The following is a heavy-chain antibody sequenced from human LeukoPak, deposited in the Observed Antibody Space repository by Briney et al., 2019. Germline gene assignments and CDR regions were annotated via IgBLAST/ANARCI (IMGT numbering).Heavy chain of an antibody. V-gene: IGHV1-46*01. CDR3: ARDLKTGASTSGGDPSVFDI. CDR2: INPSGGST. Sequence: GASVKVSCKASGYTFTSYYMHWVRQAPGQGLEWMGIINPSGGSTSYAQKFQGRVTMTRDTSTSTVYMELSSLRSEDTAVYYCARDLKTGASTSGGDPSVFDIWGQGTMVTVSS. J-gene: IGHJ3*02. CDR1: GYTFTSYY. D-gene: IGHD1-26*01.